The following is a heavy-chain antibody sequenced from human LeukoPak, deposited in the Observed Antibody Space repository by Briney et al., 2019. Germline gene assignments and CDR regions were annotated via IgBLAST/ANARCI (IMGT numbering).Heavy chain of an antibody. V-gene: IGHV4-59*01. D-gene: IGHD1-1*01. CDR1: GGSISSYY. J-gene: IGHJ4*02. CDR2: IYYSGST. CDR3: ARVEGTTGTTAHFDY. Sequence: SETLSLTCTVSGGSISSYYWSWIRQPPGKGLEWIGYIYYSGSTNYNPSLKSRVTISVDTSKNQFSLKLSSVTAADTAVYYCARVEGTTGTTAHFDYWGQGTLVTVSS.